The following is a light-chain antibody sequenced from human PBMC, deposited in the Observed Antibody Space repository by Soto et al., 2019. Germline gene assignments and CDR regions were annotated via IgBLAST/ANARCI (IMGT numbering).Light chain of an antibody. V-gene: IGKV4-1*01. CDR2: WAS. CDR1: QSVLYSSNNKNY. Sequence: DIVMTQSPDSLAVSLGERATINCKSSQSVLYSSNNKNYLAWYQQKPGQPPKLLIYWASTRESGVPDRFSGSGSGTDFTLTIISLQAEDVAVYYCQQYYNTPSYTFGQGTKLDIK. CDR3: QQYYNTPSYT. J-gene: IGKJ2*01.